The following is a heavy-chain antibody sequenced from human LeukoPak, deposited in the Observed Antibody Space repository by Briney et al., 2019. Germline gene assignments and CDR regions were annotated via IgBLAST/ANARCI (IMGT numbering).Heavy chain of an antibody. CDR2: INSGGTVT. D-gene: IGHD2-2*02. CDR3: ARDRDCSSTSCYNAFDI. Sequence: GGSLRLSCAASGFTFSDFWMHWVRQAPGKGLVWVSRINSGGTVTNYADSVKGRLTISRDNAKNTLYLQMNSLRAEDTAVYYCARDRDCSSTSCYNAFDIWGQGTMVTVSS. V-gene: IGHV3-74*01. CDR1: GFTFSDFW. J-gene: IGHJ3*02.